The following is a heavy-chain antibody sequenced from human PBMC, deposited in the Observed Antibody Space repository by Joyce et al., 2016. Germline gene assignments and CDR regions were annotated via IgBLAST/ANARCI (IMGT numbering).Heavy chain of an antibody. CDR3: VKGANGGWDS. Sequence: QVQLVQSGAEVKKPGASVKVSCQTSGYTVTSFALHWVRQAPGQRPEWMGWSITGNGDTKYSQKVQGRVTMTRDTSASTGYMEVISLRSEDTAVYYCVKGANGGWDSWGRGTLVSVSS. V-gene: IGHV1-3*04. J-gene: IGHJ2*01. D-gene: IGHD6-19*01. CDR2: SITGNGDT. CDR1: GYTVTSFA.